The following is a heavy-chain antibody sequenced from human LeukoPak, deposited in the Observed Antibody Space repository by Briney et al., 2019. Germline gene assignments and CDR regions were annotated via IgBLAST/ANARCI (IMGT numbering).Heavy chain of an antibody. Sequence: ETLSLTCTVSGYSISSGYYWGWIRQPPGKGLEWVSSISSSSNYIYYADSVKGRFTMSRDNAKNSLYLQMNSLRAEDTAVYYCARDYPYSGYDYGPFDYWGQGTLVTVSS. CDR2: ISSSSNYI. CDR3: ARDYPYSGYDYGPFDY. CDR1: GYSISSGYY. D-gene: IGHD5-12*01. J-gene: IGHJ4*02. V-gene: IGHV3-21*01.